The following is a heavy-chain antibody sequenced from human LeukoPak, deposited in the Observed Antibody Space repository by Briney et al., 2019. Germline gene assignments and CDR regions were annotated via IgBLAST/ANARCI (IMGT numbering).Heavy chain of an antibody. J-gene: IGHJ4*02. CDR3: ARERMYSGSGSTYPYYDY. CDR2: ISSSSSTI. V-gene: IGHV3-48*04. CDR1: GFTFSSYS. D-gene: IGHD3-10*01. Sequence: PGGSLRLSCAASGFTFSSYSMNWVRQAPGKGLEWVSYISSSSSTIYYADSVKGRFTISRDNAKNALYLEMNSLRAEDTAEYFCARERMYSGSGSTYPYYDYWGQGTLVTVSS.